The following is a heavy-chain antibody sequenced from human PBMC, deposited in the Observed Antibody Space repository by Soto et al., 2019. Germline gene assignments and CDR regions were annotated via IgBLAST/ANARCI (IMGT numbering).Heavy chain of an antibody. V-gene: IGHV3-72*01. CDR3: AMLGASSGGSADMAV. Sequence: EVQLVESGGGLVQPGGSLRLSCAASGLIFSDYHMDWVRQAPGKGLEWVGRIRRKANSYTTKYAASGKGRFTISRDDSKDSLYLQMNSLKTEDPALYYCAMLGASSGGSADMAVWGQGTTVTVSS. CDR2: IRRKANSYTT. D-gene: IGHD3-10*02. CDR1: GLIFSDYH. J-gene: IGHJ6*01.